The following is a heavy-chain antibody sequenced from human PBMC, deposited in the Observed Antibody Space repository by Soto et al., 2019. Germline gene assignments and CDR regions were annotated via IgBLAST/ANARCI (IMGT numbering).Heavy chain of an antibody. V-gene: IGHV3-9*01. CDR3: AKGTPNAFDI. CDR2: ISWNSGSM. J-gene: IGHJ3*02. CDR1: GFTFDDYA. Sequence: EVQLVESGGGLVQPGRSLRLSCAASGFTFDDYAMHWVRQAPGKGLEWVSGISWNSGSMGYSDSVKGRFTISRDNAKNSLYLRMNSLRAEDTAFYYCAKGTPNAFDIWVQGTIVTVSS.